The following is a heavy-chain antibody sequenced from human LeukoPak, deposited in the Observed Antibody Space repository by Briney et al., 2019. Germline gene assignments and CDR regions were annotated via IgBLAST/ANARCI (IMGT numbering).Heavy chain of an antibody. J-gene: IGHJ4*02. Sequence: GASVKVSCKASGGTFSSYAISWVRQAPGQGLEWMGGIIPTFGTANYAQKFQGRVTITADESTSTAYMELSSLRSEDTAVYYCARVELLHVYFDYWGQGTLVTVSS. V-gene: IGHV1-69*13. CDR1: GGTFSSYA. CDR3: ARVELLHVYFDY. CDR2: IIPTFGTA. D-gene: IGHD1-26*01.